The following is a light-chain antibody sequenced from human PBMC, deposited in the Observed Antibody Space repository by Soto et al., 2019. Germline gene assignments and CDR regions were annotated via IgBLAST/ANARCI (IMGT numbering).Light chain of an antibody. Sequence: EIVLTQSPGPLSLSPGERATLSCRASQSVSSSYLAWYQQKPDQAPRLLIYGASSRATGIPDRFSGSGSGTDFTLTISRLEPEDFAVYYCQQYGSSPLFGQGTRLEIK. CDR2: GAS. CDR1: QSVSSSY. J-gene: IGKJ5*01. V-gene: IGKV3-20*01. CDR3: QQYGSSPL.